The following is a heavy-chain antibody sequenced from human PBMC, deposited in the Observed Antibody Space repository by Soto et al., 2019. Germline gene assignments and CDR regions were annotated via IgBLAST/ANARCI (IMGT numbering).Heavy chain of an antibody. J-gene: IGHJ4*02. Sequence: GGSLRLSCAASGFTFSSYAMSWVRQAPGKGLEWVSAISGSGGSTYYADSVKGRFTISRDNSKNALYLQMNSLRAEDTAVYYCAKDQLPGGWFDFDYWGQGTLVTVSS. CDR3: AKDQLPGGWFDFDY. CDR1: GFTFSSYA. D-gene: IGHD6-19*01. V-gene: IGHV3-23*01. CDR2: ISGSGGST.